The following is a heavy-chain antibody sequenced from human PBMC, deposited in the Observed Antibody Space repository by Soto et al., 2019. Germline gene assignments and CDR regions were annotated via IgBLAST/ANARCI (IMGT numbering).Heavy chain of an antibody. J-gene: IGHJ6*02. Sequence: GGSLRLSCAASGFTFSSYGMHWVRQAPGKGLEWVAVIWYDGSNKYYADSVKGRFTISRDNSKNTLYLQMNSLRAEDTAVYYCARDHVKNIAVAGYYYGMDVWGQGTTVTVSS. V-gene: IGHV3-33*01. D-gene: IGHD6-19*01. CDR3: ARDHVKNIAVAGYYYGMDV. CDR2: IWYDGSNK. CDR1: GFTFSSYG.